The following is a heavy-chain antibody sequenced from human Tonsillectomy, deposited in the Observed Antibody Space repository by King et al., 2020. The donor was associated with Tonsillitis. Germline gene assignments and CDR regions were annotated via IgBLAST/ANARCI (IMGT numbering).Heavy chain of an antibody. D-gene: IGHD4-17*01. CDR3: ARHQPTVTAGYFDL. V-gene: IGHV1-8*01. J-gene: IGHJ2*01. CDR2: MNPNSGNT. CDR1: GYTFTSYD. Sequence: QLVQSGAEVKKPGASVKVSCKASGYTFTSYDINWVRQATGQRLEWMGWMNPNSGNTGYAQKFQGRVTMTRNTSISTAYMELSSLRSEDTAVYYCARHQPTVTAGYFDLWGRGTLVTVSS.